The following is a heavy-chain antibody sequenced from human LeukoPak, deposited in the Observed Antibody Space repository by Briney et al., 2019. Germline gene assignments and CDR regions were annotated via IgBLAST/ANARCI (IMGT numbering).Heavy chain of an antibody. V-gene: IGHV3-48*02. J-gene: IGHJ4*02. CDR3: ARRFDS. CDR1: GFTFSNYN. Sequence: GGSLRLSCAASGFTFSNYNMNWVRQAPGKGLEWVSHITSSSTMYYADSVKGRFTISRDNAKNSLYLQMNSLRDEDTAVYYCARRFDSWGQGTLVIVSS. CDR2: ITSSSTM.